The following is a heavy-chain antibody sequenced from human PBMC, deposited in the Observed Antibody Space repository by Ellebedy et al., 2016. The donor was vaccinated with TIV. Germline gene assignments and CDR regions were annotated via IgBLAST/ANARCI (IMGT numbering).Heavy chain of an antibody. CDR1: GSSPITRGAP. V-gene: IGHV2-5*02. J-gene: IGHJ3*02. CDR3: ARGGRGYSDGRKDAFDI. D-gene: IGHD5-18*01. CDR2: IYWDDST. Sequence: SGPTLVKPTHTLTLTCTFPGSSPITRGAPVRWLRQLPGKALEWLALIYWDDSTRYSTSLKSRLPISKDTAKNQVVLTLTNKDPVDTATYYCARGGRGYSDGRKDAFDIWGQGTMVTVSS.